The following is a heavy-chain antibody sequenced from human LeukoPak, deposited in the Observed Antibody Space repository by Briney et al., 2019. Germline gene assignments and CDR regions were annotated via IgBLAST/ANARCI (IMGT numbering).Heavy chain of an antibody. CDR1: GGSISSGSYY. CDR3: ARDSGYYGSGSYNLDY. CDR2: IYTSGST. Sequence: SQTLSLTCTVSGGSISSGSYYWSWIRQPAGKGLEWLGRIYTSGSTNYNPSLKSRVTMSVDTSKNQFSLKLSSVTAADTAVYYCARDSGYYGSGSYNLDYWGQGTLVTVSS. J-gene: IGHJ4*02. D-gene: IGHD3-10*01. V-gene: IGHV4-61*02.